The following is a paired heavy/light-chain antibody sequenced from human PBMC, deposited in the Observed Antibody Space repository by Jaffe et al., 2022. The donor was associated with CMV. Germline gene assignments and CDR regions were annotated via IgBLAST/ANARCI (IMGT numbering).Light chain of an antibody. CDR2: WAS. J-gene: IGKJ1*01. CDR3: QQYYSTPWT. CDR1: QSVLKRSNKKNY. Sequence: DIVMTQSPDSLAVSLGERATINCKSSQSVLKRSNKKNYLAWYQQKPGQPPKLLIYWASTRESGVPDRFSGSGSGTDFTLTISSLQAEDVAVYYCQQYYSTPWTFGQGTKVEIK. V-gene: IGKV4-1*01.
Heavy chain of an antibody. CDR1: GFTFDDYA. Sequence: EVQLVESGGGLIQPGRSLRLSCAASGFTFDDYAMHWVRQGPGKGLEWVSGISWNSDNIAYVDSVKGRFTISRDNAKNSLYLQMNSLRPEDTALYYCAKGRGYSYGQVFDYWGQGTLVTVSS. V-gene: IGHV3-9*01. D-gene: IGHD5-18*01. CDR3: AKGRGYSYGQVFDY. CDR2: ISWNSDNI. J-gene: IGHJ4*02.